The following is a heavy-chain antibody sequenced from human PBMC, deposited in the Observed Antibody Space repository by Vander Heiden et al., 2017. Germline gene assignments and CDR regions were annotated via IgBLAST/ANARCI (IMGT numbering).Heavy chain of an antibody. J-gene: IGHJ2*01. CDR2: IYPGDSDT. D-gene: IGHD1-26*01. CDR1: GYSFASYC. Sequence: EVQLVQSGAEVKKPGESLKISCPGSGYSFASYCIVWVRQMPGKGLEWMVIIYPGDSDTRYSPSYEGQVTIPVDKSISTAYLQWSRLKASDTAMYYGARRCSGIYAYWYFDLWGRGTLVTVSS. V-gene: IGHV5-51*01. CDR3: ARRCSGIYAYWYFDL.